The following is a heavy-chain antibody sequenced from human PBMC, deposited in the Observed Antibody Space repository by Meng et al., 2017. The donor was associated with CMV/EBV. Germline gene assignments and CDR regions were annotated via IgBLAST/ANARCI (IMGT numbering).Heavy chain of an antibody. V-gene: IGHV4-34*01. CDR2: INHSGST. CDR1: GGSFSDSY. J-gene: IGHJ5*02. D-gene: IGHD2-2*01. Sequence: VYGGSFSDSYWNWIRQPPGKGLEWIGEINHSGSTNYNPSLKSRVTISVDTSKNQFSLKLSSVTAADTAVYYCATRLVPATEYNGFDPWGQGTLVTVSS. CDR3: ATRLVPATEYNGFDP.